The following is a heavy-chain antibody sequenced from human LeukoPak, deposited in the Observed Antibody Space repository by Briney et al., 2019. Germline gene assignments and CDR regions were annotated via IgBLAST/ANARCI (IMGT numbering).Heavy chain of an antibody. CDR1: GFTFSSYA. D-gene: IGHD6-6*01. Sequence: GGSLRLSCAASGFTFSSYAMSWVRQAPGKGLEWVSAISGSGDNTYYADSVKGRFTISRDNSKNMLYLQMNSLRAEDTAVYYCAKWKYSNSGIDDYWGQGTLVTVSS. CDR3: AKWKYSNSGIDDY. CDR2: ISGSGDNT. V-gene: IGHV3-23*01. J-gene: IGHJ4*02.